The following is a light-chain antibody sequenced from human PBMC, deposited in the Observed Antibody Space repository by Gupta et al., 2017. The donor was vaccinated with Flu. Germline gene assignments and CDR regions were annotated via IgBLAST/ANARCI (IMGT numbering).Light chain of an antibody. CDR1: QRISSY. V-gene: IGKV1-39*01. CDR2: GAS. Sequence: TSSLYASVGDRVTITCRASQRISSYLDWYQQKPGKAPKLLIYGASRVQSGVPSRFSGSGSGTDFTLTISRLQPEDFANYYCQQRDSTPLTFGGGTKVEIK. CDR3: QQRDSTPLT. J-gene: IGKJ4*01.